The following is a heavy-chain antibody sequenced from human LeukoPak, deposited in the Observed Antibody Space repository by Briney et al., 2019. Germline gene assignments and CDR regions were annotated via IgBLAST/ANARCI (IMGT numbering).Heavy chain of an antibody. CDR1: GGSISSGSYY. CDR2: IYTSGST. D-gene: IGHD2-2*03. Sequence: SETLSLTCTVSGGSISSGSYYWSWIRQPAGKGLEWIGRIYTSGSTNYNPSLKSRVTISVDMSKNQFSLKLSSVTAADTAVYYCARWIVADAFDIWGQGTMVTVSS. V-gene: IGHV4-61*02. CDR3: ARWIVADAFDI. J-gene: IGHJ3*02.